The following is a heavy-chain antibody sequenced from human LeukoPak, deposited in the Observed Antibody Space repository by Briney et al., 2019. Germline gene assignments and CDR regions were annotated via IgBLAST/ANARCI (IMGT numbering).Heavy chain of an antibody. CDR3: AKAHGSGSYYRGSDY. Sequence: GGSLRLSCAASGFTVSSNYMSWVRRAPGKGLEWVSVIYGGGSTYYADSVKGRFTISRDNSKNTLNLQMNSLRAEDTAVYYCAKAHGSGSYYRGSDYWGQGTLVTVSS. V-gene: IGHV3-53*01. CDR2: IYGGGST. CDR1: GFTVSSNY. D-gene: IGHD3-10*01. J-gene: IGHJ4*02.